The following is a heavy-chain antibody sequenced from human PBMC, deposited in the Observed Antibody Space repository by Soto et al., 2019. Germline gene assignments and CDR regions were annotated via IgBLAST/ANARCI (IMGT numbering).Heavy chain of an antibody. J-gene: IGHJ5*02. CDR2: ISSSSTI. D-gene: IGHD3-3*01. CDR1: GFTFSSYS. Sequence: PGGSLRLSCAASGFTFSSYSMNWVRQAPGKGLEWVSYISSSSTIYYADSVKGRFTISRDNAKNSLYLQMNSLRAEDTAVYYCARGAYYDFWSGPNWFDPWGQGTLVTVSS. CDR3: ARGAYYDFWSGPNWFDP. V-gene: IGHV3-48*01.